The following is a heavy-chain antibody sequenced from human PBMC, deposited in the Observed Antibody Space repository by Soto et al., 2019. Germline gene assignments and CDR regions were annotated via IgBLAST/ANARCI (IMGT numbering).Heavy chain of an antibody. D-gene: IGHD2-15*01. V-gene: IGHV1-18*01. CDR2: ISGYNGNT. CDR1: GYTFTSYG. Sequence: QVQLVQSGAEVKKPGASVRVSCKASGYTFTSYGISWVRQAPGQGLEWMGWISGYNGNTNYAQKLQGRVTMTKDTSTSTAHMELRSLRSDDTAVDYCARGYCSGGSCYTGWFDPWGQGTLVTVSS. J-gene: IGHJ5*02. CDR3: ARGYCSGGSCYTGWFDP.